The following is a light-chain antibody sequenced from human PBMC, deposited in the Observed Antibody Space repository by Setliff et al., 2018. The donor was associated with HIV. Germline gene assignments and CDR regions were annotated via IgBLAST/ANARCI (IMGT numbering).Light chain of an antibody. V-gene: IGLV2-23*01. J-gene: IGLJ3*02. CDR2: EGN. CDR1: SSDIGNSNS. Sequence: QSALTQPASVSGSPGQSITISCTGTSSDIGNSNSVSWYQQHPGKAPKLIIYEGNKRPSGVSYRFSGSHSATTASLTISGLQAEDEAYYYCCTDANVRGRSWVFGGGTKVTVL. CDR3: CTDANVRGRSWV.